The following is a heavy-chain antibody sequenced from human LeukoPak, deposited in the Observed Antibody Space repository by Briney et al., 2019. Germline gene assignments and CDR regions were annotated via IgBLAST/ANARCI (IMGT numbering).Heavy chain of an antibody. CDR2: ISAYNGNT. Sequence: ASVKVSCKASGYTFTSYGISWVRQAPGQGLEWMGLISAYNGNTNYAQKLQGRVTMTTDTSTSTAYMELRSLRSDDTAAYYCARAPSRGVVPAFDPWGQGTLVTVSS. CDR1: GYTFTSYG. CDR3: ARAPSRGVVPAFDP. J-gene: IGHJ5*02. V-gene: IGHV1-18*04. D-gene: IGHD2-2*01.